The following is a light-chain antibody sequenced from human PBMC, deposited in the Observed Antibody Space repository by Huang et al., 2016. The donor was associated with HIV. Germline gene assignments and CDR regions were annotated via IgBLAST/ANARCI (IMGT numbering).Light chain of an antibody. J-gene: IGKJ5*01. CDR3: QQYNSWPIT. CDR1: QGISNH. Sequence: DIQMTQSPSSLSASVGDRVTITCRASQGISNHLAWFQRKPGKAPKSLIYGASSLQRGVPSKFSGSGSVTDFTLTINSLQPEDFATYYCQQYNSWPITFGQGTRLEI. V-gene: IGKV1-16*02. CDR2: GAS.